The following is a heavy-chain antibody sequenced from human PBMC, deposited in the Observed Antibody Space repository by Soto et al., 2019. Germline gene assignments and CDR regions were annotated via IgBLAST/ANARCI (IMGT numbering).Heavy chain of an antibody. V-gene: IGHV3-9*01. CDR3: AKGGPDGFCSGGRCYFDY. CDR1: GFTFDDYA. Sequence: EVQLVESGGGLVQPGRSLRLSCAASGFTFDDYAIHWVRRVPGKGLEWVSSISWNSNIIGYADSVKGRFTISRDNAKNSLYLQMNSLRREDTVLYYCAKGGPDGFCSGGRCYFDYWGQGTLVTVSS. CDR2: ISWNSNII. J-gene: IGHJ4*02. D-gene: IGHD2-15*01.